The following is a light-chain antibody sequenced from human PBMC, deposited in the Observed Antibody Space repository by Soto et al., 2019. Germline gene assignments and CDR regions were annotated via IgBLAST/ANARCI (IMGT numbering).Light chain of an antibody. CDR1: QSAGNF. Sequence: EIFMTQSPSTLSVSPDETASRSRMASQSAGNFLAWYQQKPGQAPRLLIYYISTRATGIPARFSGSGSGTEFTLTINSLQSEDSAVYYCQQHNQWPITFGQGTRLEIK. J-gene: IGKJ5*01. CDR3: QQHNQWPIT. V-gene: IGKV3D-15*01. CDR2: YIS.